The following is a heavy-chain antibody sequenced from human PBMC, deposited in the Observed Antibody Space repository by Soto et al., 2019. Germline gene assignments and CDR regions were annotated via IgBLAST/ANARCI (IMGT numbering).Heavy chain of an antibody. CDR3: AREDDTIYVFWSGYSDAFDI. D-gene: IGHD3-3*01. J-gene: IGHJ3*02. Sequence: ASVKVSCKASGYTFTSYAMHWVRQAPGQRLEWMGWINAGNGNTKYSQKFQGRVTITRDTSASTAYMELSSLRSEDTAVYYCAREDDTIYVFWSGYSDAFDIWGPGTMVTV. CDR1: GYTFTSYA. CDR2: INAGNGNT. V-gene: IGHV1-3*01.